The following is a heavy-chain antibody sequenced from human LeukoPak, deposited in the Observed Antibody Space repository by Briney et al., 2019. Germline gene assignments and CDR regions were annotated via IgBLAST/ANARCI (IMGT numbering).Heavy chain of an antibody. CDR1: GYTFTGYY. Sequence: ASVKVSCKASGYTFTGYYMHWVRQAPGQGLEWMGWINPNSGGTNYAQKFQGWVTMTRDTSISTAYIELNSLTSEDTAVYYCARVSDDSGWNFDYWGQGTLVTVSS. V-gene: IGHV1-2*04. CDR3: ARVSDDSGWNFDY. CDR2: INPNSGGT. D-gene: IGHD6-19*01. J-gene: IGHJ4*02.